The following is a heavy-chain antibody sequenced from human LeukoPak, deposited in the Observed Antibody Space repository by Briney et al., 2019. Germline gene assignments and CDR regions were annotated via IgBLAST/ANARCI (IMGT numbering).Heavy chain of an antibody. CDR2: IKEDGSET. Sequence: GGSLRLSCTASAIPFSNSWKSWLRQAPGKGLEWVANIKEDGSETNYVDSVKGRFTISRDNAKNSLYLQMNSLRVEDTALYYCAKEVPIGYNSLAAFEVWGQGTMVTVSS. CDR1: AIPFSNSW. V-gene: IGHV3-7*01. D-gene: IGHD2-2*01. J-gene: IGHJ3*01. CDR3: AKEVPIGYNSLAAFEV.